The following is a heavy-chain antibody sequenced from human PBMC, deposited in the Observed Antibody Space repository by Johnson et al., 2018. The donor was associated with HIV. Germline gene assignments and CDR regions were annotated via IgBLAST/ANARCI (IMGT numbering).Heavy chain of an antibody. J-gene: IGHJ3*02. CDR1: GFTFSSYW. CDR3: AKDVGNYWPDAFDI. D-gene: IGHD3-22*01. CDR2: INSDGSST. Sequence: EVQLVESGGGLVKPGGSLRLSCAASGFTFSSYWMHWVRQAPGKGLVWVSRINSDGSSTSYADSVKGRFTISRDNSKNTLYLQMNSLRAEDTAVYYCAKDVGNYWPDAFDIWGQGTMVTVSS. V-gene: IGHV3-74*01.